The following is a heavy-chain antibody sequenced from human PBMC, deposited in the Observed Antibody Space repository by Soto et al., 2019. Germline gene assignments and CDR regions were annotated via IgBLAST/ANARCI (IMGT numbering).Heavy chain of an antibody. CDR3: AKLGRIQLWAHFDY. V-gene: IGHV1-18*01. J-gene: IGHJ4*02. D-gene: IGHD5-18*01. Sequence: ASVKVSCKASGYTFTSYGISWVRQAPGQGLEWMGWISAYNGNTNYAQKLQGRVTMTTDTSTSTAYMELRSLRSDDTAVYYCAKLGRIQLWAHFDYWGQGTLVTVSS. CDR2: ISAYNGNT. CDR1: GYTFTSYG.